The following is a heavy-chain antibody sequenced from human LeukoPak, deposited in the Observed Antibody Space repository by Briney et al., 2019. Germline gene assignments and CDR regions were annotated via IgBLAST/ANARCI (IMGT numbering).Heavy chain of an antibody. D-gene: IGHD2-15*01. CDR1: GGSISSGTYY. CDR3: ARDLGYFSGSSCYSGYFQH. CDR2: IYSIGST. J-gene: IGHJ1*01. V-gene: IGHV4-61*02. Sequence: SETLSLTCTVSGGSISSGTYYWNWIRQSAGKGLEFIGRIYSIGSTNYNPSLKSRVTISVDTSKNQFSLKLSSLTAADRAVYYCARDLGYFSGSSCYSGYFQHWGQGTLVTVSS.